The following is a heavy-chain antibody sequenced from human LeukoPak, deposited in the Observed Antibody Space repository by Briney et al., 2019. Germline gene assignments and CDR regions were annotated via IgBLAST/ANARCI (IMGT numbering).Heavy chain of an antibody. J-gene: IGHJ4*02. CDR1: GFTFSSYS. D-gene: IGHD6-19*01. CDR2: ISSSSSYI. Sequence: PGGSLRLSCAASGFTFSSYSMNWVRQAPGKGLEWVSSISSSSSYIYYADSVKGRFTISRGNAKNSLYLQMNSLRAEDTAVYYCARATGIAVAGTGRVGLFDYWGQGTLVTVSS. V-gene: IGHV3-21*01. CDR3: ARATGIAVAGTGRVGLFDY.